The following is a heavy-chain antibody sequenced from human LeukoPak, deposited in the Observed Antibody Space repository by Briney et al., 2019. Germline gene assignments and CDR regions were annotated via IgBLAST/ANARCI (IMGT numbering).Heavy chain of an antibody. D-gene: IGHD3-10*01. CDR2: IHPGDSDT. J-gene: IGHJ3*02. Sequence: GESLKISCKGSGYSFTNYWFGWVRQMPGKGLEWMGIIHPGDSDTRYSPSFQGQVTISADKSISTAYLQWSSLKASDTAMYYCARLYAMVRGVADAFDIWGQGTMVTVSS. V-gene: IGHV5-51*01. CDR3: ARLYAMVRGVADAFDI. CDR1: GYSFTNYW.